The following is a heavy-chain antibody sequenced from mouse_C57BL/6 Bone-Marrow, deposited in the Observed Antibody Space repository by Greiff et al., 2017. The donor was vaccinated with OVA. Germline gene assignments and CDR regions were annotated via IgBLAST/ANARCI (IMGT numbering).Heavy chain of an antibody. V-gene: IGHV1-53*01. Sequence: QVQLQQPGTELVKPGASVKLSCKASGYTFTSYWMHWVKQRPGQGLEWIGNINPSNGGTNYNEKFKSKTTLTVDQSSSTAYMQLSSLTSEDSAVYYCARSGENYDYAWFAYWGQGTLVTVSA. CDR1: GYTFTSYW. CDR3: ARSGENYDYAWFAY. D-gene: IGHD2-4*01. CDR2: INPSNGGT. J-gene: IGHJ3*01.